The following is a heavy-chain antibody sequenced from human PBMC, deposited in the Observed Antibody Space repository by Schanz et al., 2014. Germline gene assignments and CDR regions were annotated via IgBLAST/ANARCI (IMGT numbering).Heavy chain of an antibody. V-gene: IGHV3-53*04. Sequence: DVQLVDSGGGLVQPGGSLRLSCAASGFTVSNSYIHWVRQAPGKGLEWVSTIYSSGSTYYVDSVRGRFTISRDNSMNTVYLQMNSLRSDDAAVYYCARAQGVIRLYYGVDVWGQGTTVTVSS. D-gene: IGHD3-10*01. CDR2: IYSSGST. J-gene: IGHJ6*02. CDR1: GFTVSNSY. CDR3: ARAQGVIRLYYGVDV.